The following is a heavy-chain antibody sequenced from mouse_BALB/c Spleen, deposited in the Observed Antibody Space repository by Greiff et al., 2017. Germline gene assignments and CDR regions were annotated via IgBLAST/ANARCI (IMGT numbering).Heavy chain of an antibody. Sequence: DVQLQESGPSLVKPSQTLSLTCSVTGDSITSGYWNWIRKFPGNKLEYMGYISYSGSTYYNPSLKSRISITRDTSKNQYYLQLNSVTTEDTATYYCARDYGSSHYAMDYWGQGTSVTVSA. J-gene: IGHJ4*01. D-gene: IGHD1-1*01. CDR3: ARDYGSSHYAMDY. CDR1: GDSITSGY. V-gene: IGHV3-8*02. CDR2: ISYSGST.